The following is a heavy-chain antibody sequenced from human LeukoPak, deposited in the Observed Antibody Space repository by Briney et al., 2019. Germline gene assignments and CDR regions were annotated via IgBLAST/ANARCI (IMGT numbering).Heavy chain of an antibody. D-gene: IGHD5-12*01. CDR1: GGSISSSSYS. V-gene: IGHV4-39*01. CDR2: IYYSGST. CDR3: ANQRWLQLSHAFDI. J-gene: IGHJ3*02. Sequence: SSETLSRTCTVSGGSISSSSYSWGWIRQPPGKGLERIGSIYYSGSTYYNPSLKSRVTISVDTSKNQFSLKLSSVTAADTAVYYCANQRWLQLSHAFDIWGQGTMVTVSS.